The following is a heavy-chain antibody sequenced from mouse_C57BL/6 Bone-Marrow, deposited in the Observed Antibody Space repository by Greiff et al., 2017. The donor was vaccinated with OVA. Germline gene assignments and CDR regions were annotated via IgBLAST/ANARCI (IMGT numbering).Heavy chain of an antibody. Sequence: VQLQQSGPELVKPGASVKMSCKASGYTFTDYNMHWVKQSHGKSLEWIGYINPNNGGTSYNQKFKGKANLTVNKSSSTAYMVLRSLTSEDSAVYYCAREGYRYYAMDYWGQGTSVTVSS. CDR2: INPNNGGT. V-gene: IGHV1-22*01. CDR3: AREGYRYYAMDY. J-gene: IGHJ4*01. CDR1: GYTFTDYN.